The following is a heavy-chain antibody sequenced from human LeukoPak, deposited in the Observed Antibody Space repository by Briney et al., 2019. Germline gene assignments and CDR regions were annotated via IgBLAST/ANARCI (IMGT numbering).Heavy chain of an antibody. J-gene: IGHJ4*02. CDR3: ARGHYRGNFDY. D-gene: IGHD3-10*01. V-gene: IGHV4-34*01. CDR1: GGSFSGYY. Sequence: SETLSLTCAVYGGSFSGYYWSWIRQPPGKGLEWIGEINHSGSTNYNPPLKSRVTISVDTSKNQFSLKLSSVTAADTAVYYCARGHYRGNFDYWGQGTLVTVSS. CDR2: INHSGST.